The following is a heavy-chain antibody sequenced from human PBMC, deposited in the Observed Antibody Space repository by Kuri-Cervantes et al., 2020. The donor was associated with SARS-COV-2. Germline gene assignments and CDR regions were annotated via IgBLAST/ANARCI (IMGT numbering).Heavy chain of an antibody. CDR2: ISSSSSTI. D-gene: IGHD2-2*01. V-gene: IGHV3-48*01. J-gene: IGHJ4*02. CDR1: GFTFSSYS. Sequence: GESLKISCAASGFTFSSYSMNWVRQAPGKGLEWVSYISSSSSTIYYAGSVKGRFTISRDNSKNTLYLQMNSLRAEDTAVYYCARDGDIVVVREGFDYWGQGTLVTVSS. CDR3: ARDGDIVVVREGFDY.